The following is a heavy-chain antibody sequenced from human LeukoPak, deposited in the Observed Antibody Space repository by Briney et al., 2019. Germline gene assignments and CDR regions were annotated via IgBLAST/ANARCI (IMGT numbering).Heavy chain of an antibody. V-gene: IGHV3-23*01. J-gene: IGHJ3*02. D-gene: IGHD1-26*01. CDR2: ISNSGGDT. Sequence: GGSLRLSCAASGFTFSNYTMNWVRQAPGRGLEWVLGISNSGGDTQYADSVKGRFTISRDNSKNTLYLKMNSLRAEDTAVYYCAKEPEGWARVAFDIWGQGTMVTVSS. CDR3: AKEPEGWARVAFDI. CDR1: GFTFSNYT.